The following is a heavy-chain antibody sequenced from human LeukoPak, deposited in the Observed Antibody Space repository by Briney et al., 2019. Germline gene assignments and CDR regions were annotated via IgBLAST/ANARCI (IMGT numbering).Heavy chain of an antibody. CDR1: GGSISYYY. CDR2: IYYTGTT. D-gene: IGHD1-26*01. CDR3: ARSYSGTGYYYYGMDV. J-gene: IGHJ6*01. Sequence: SETLSLTCTVSGGSISYYYWSWIRQPPGKGLEWIAYIYYTGTTNYNPSLKGRVTISLDTSKNQFSLKLTTVTAADTAVYSCARSYSGTGYYYYGMDVWGQGATVTVSP. V-gene: IGHV4-59*01.